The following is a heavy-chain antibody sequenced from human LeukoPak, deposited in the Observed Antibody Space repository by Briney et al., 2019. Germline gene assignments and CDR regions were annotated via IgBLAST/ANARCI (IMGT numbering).Heavy chain of an antibody. V-gene: IGHV3-33*06. Sequence: GGSLRLSCAASGFTFSSYGMHWVRQAPGKGLEWVAVIWYDGSNKYYADFVKGRFTISRDNSKNTLYLQMNSLRAEDTAVYYCAKNRPKDFWSGYLDYWGQGTLVTVSS. CDR2: IWYDGSNK. CDR3: AKNRPKDFWSGYLDY. D-gene: IGHD3-3*01. J-gene: IGHJ4*02. CDR1: GFTFSSYG.